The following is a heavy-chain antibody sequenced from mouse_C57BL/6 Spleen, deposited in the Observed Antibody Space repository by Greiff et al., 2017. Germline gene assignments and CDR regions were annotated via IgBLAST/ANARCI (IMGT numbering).Heavy chain of an antibody. V-gene: IGHV5-17*01. CDR1: GFTFSDYG. CDR3: ARGNDGYYGYFDY. D-gene: IGHD2-3*01. Sequence: EVKLVESGGGLVKPGGSLKLSCAASGFTFSDYGMHWVRQALEKGLEWVAYISSGSSTLYYADTVKGRFTISRDNAKNTLFLQMTSLRSEDTAMYYCARGNDGYYGYFDYWGQGTTRTVSS. CDR2: ISSGSSTL. J-gene: IGHJ2*01.